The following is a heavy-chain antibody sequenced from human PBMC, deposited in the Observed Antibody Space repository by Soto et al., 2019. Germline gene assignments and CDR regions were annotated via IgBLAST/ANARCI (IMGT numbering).Heavy chain of an antibody. Sequence: EVQLVESGGGLVQPGGSLRLSCAASGFTFTGNWMHWVRQGPGKGLVWVARINRDGTATTYADSVTGRFTISRDNSKNTVYLQMNSLGAEDTAVYYCATVGTGSYNWFDPWGQGTMVTVSS. CDR3: ATVGTGSYNWFDP. CDR2: INRDGTAT. CDR1: GFTFTGNW. V-gene: IGHV3-74*01. D-gene: IGHD1-26*01. J-gene: IGHJ5*02.